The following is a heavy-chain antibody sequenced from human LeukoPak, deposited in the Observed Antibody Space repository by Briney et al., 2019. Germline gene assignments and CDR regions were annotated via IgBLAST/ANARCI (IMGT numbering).Heavy chain of an antibody. CDR3: VKERGQHRYTDP. J-gene: IGHJ2*01. CDR2: IHWISGQI. V-gene: IGHV3-9*01. Sequence: GGSLSLFCSTSGFTFDDCAMHWARHAPGGGLEWVSSIHWISGQIDYAQSVKGRFTISRYNAKNSLYLQMNSLTPEDTALYYCVKERGQHRYTDPWGRGTLVTASS. CDR1: GFTFDDCA. D-gene: IGHD2-2*01.